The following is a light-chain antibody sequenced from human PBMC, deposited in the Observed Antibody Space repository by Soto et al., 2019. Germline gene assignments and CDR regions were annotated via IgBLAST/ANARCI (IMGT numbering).Light chain of an antibody. CDR1: QSVSID. CDR3: QQYNKWPLT. J-gene: IGKJ1*01. CDR2: GAS. V-gene: IGKV3-15*01. Sequence: EMVRTQSPATLSVSPGGRASRSCGASQSVSIDLAWYQQTPGQAPRLLIYGASTRATGIPVRFSGSASGTEFTLTISSLQSEDFTVYYCQQYNKWPLTFGQGTKVDIK.